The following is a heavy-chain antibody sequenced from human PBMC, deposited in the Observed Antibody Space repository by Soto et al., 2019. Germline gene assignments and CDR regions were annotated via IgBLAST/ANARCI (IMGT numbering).Heavy chain of an antibody. CDR1: GGSFSGYY. V-gene: IGHV4-34*01. D-gene: IGHD5-12*01. CDR3: ASSSEAEVATTIDY. J-gene: IGHJ4*02. Sequence: SETLSLTCAVYGGSFSGYYWSWIRQPPGKGLEWIGEINHSGSTNYNPSLKSRVTISVDTSKNQFSLKLSSVTAADTAVYYCASSSEAEVATTIDYWGQGTLVTVSS. CDR2: INHSGST.